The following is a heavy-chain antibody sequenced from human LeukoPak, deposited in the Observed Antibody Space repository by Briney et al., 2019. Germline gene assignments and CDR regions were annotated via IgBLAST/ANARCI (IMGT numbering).Heavy chain of an antibody. Sequence: ASVKVSCKASGYTFTGYYMHWVRQAPGQGLEWMGRINPNSGGTNYAQKFQGRVTMTRDTSISTAYMELSRLRSDDTAVYYCARATQYCSGGSCYSGGPHFDYWGQGTLVTVSS. D-gene: IGHD2-15*01. CDR3: ARATQYCSGGSCYSGGPHFDY. V-gene: IGHV1-2*06. J-gene: IGHJ4*02. CDR2: INPNSGGT. CDR1: GYTFTGYY.